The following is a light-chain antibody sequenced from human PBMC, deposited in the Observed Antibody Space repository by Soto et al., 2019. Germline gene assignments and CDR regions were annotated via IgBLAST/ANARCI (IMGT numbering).Light chain of an antibody. CDR3: QSYDNNSDYV. CDR1: SSDVGGYNY. J-gene: IGLJ1*01. CDR2: DVT. V-gene: IGLV2-11*01. Sequence: QSVLTQPRSVSGSPGQSVTISCTGTSSDVGGYNYVSWYQQHPGEAPKLMIYDVTKRPSGVPDRFSGSKSGTSASLAITGLRAEDEADYYCQSYDNNSDYVFGTGTKVTVL.